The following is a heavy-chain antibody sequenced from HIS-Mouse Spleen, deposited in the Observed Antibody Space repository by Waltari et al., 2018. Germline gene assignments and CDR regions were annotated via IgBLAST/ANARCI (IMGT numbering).Heavy chain of an antibody. J-gene: IGHJ2*01. CDR1: GGSISSSSYY. CDR3: AREIPYSSSWYDWYFDL. V-gene: IGHV4-39*07. Sequence: QLQLQESGPGPVKPSETLSLTCTVSGGSISSSSYYWCGIRQPPGKGPEWIGSIYYSGSTYYNPSLKSRVTISVDTSKNQFSLKLSSVTAADTAVYYCAREIPYSSSWYDWYFDLWGRGTLVTVSS. D-gene: IGHD6-13*01. CDR2: IYYSGST.